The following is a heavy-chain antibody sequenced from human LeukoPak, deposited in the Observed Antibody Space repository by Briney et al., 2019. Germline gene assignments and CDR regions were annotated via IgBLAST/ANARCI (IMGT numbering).Heavy chain of an antibody. CDR1: GFIFSSYG. V-gene: IGHV3-23*01. CDR3: AKTRGSGPFDY. D-gene: IGHD3-10*01. J-gene: IGHJ4*02. Sequence: GGSLRLSCAASGFIFSSYGMSWVRQAPGKGLEWVSAISGSGGSTYYADSVKGRFTISRDNSKNTLYLQMNNLRAEDTAVYYCAKTRGSGPFDYWGQGTLVTVSS. CDR2: ISGSGGST.